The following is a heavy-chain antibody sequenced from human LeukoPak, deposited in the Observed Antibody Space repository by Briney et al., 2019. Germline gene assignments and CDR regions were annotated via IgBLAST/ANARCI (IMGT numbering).Heavy chain of an antibody. D-gene: IGHD6-13*01. CDR1: GFTFSSYA. CDR3: ARDRDLAAAGYYFDY. CDR2: ISYNGNNK. Sequence: PGRSLRLSCAASGFTFSSYAMHWVRQPPGKGLEWVAVISYNGNNKYSADSVKGRFTISRDNSKNTLYLQMNSLRAEDTAVYYCARDRDLAAAGYYFDYWGQGTLVTVSS. V-gene: IGHV3-30-3*01. J-gene: IGHJ4*02.